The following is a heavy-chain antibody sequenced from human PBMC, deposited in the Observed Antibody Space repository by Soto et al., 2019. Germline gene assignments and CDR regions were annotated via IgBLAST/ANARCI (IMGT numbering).Heavy chain of an antibody. CDR2: IYHSRST. CDR1: GCSISIGGNS. J-gene: IGHJ3*02. CDR3: ARNVVVTAAVTAKALDI. Sequence: SETLSLTCAVSGCSISIGGNSWSWMGQGQGKDLEWIVYIYHSRSTYYNPSINSLATISVDRSKTQFSLKLSSVPAADTAVYYCARNVVVTAAVTAKALDIWGKATMLTVS. V-gene: IGHV4-30-2*01. D-gene: IGHD2-21*02.